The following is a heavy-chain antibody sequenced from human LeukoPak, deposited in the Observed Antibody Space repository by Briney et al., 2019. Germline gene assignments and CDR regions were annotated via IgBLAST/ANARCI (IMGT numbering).Heavy chain of an antibody. D-gene: IGHD3-22*01. CDR3: VRDWNYYDSSGYYYW. J-gene: IGHJ4*02. V-gene: IGHV3-53*01. Sequence: GGSLRLSCAASGFTVSSNYMSWVRQAPGKGLEWVSVIYSGGSTYYADSVRGRFTISRDNAKNSLYLQMNSLRAEDTAVYYCVRDWNYYDSSGYYYWWGQGTLVTVSS. CDR2: IYSGGST. CDR1: GFTVSSNY.